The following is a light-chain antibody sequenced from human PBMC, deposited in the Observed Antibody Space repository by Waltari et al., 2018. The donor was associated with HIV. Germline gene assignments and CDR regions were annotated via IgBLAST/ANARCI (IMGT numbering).Light chain of an antibody. CDR2: DAS. CDR1: QSVSNH. Sequence: DTVLTQYPATLSLSPGERATPSCRASQSVSNHLAWYQQKPGQAPRLLIYDASNRATGVPARFSGSRSGTDFTLTISSLDPEDFAVYYCQQRSNWPPEFTFGPGTKVDIK. J-gene: IGKJ3*01. CDR3: QQRSNWPPEFT. V-gene: IGKV3-11*01.